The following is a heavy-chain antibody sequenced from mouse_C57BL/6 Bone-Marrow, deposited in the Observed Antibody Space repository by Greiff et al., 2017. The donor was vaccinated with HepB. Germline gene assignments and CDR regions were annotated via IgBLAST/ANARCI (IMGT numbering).Heavy chain of an antibody. V-gene: IGHV1-53*01. CDR2: INPSNGGT. Sequence: QVQLQQPGTELVKPGASVKLSCKASGYTFTSYWMHWVKQRPGQGLEWIGNINPSNGGTKYNEKFKSKATLTVDKPSSTAYMQLSSLTSEDSAVYYCARWGLDYDGYYYAMDYWGQGTSVTVSS. CDR3: ARWGLDYDGYYYAMDY. CDR1: GYTFTSYW. D-gene: IGHD2-4*01. J-gene: IGHJ4*01.